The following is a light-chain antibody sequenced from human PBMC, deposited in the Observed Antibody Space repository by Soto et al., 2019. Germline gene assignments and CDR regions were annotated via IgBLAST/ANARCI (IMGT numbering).Light chain of an antibody. CDR3: SSYTRSSTLVV. Sequence: QSVLTQPASVSGSPGQSITIFCTGTSSDIGIYNFVSWYQQDPGKAPKLIIYEVSNRPSGVSNRFSGSKSGNTASLTISGLQAEDEADYYCSSYTRSSTLVVFGGGTKLTVL. CDR1: SSDIGIYNF. CDR2: EVS. J-gene: IGLJ3*02. V-gene: IGLV2-14*01.